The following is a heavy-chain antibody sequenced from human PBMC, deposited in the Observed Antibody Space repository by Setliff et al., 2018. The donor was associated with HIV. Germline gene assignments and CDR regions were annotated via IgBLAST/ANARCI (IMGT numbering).Heavy chain of an antibody. CDR2: ISSSGSLI. CDR3: TTGAFQGGDFWSGYYTAYFDY. J-gene: IGHJ4*02. D-gene: IGHD3-3*01. CDR1: GFTFSRNW. V-gene: IGHV3-21*03. Sequence: GGSLRLSCAASGFTFSRNWMTWVRQAPGKGLEWVSSISSSGSLIYYADSVKGRFTISRDNAKNSVYLQMNSLKTEDTALYYCTTGAFQGGDFWSGYYTAYFDYWGQGTLVTVSS.